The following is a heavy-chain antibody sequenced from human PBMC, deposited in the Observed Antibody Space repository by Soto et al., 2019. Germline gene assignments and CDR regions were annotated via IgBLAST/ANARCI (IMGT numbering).Heavy chain of an antibody. CDR2: VYYSGTT. V-gene: IGHV4-59*08. CDR1: GGSVSRYY. Sequence: ETLSLTCTVCGGSVSRYYWSWIRQDPEKGLEWIGYVYYSGTTNYNPSLRSRVTISIDTSNSQFCLRLNSVSAADTVIYSCAKHNRDRGWFVFAYGAQGTLVPVTP. J-gene: IGHJ4*02. D-gene: IGHD3-22*01. CDR3: AKHNRDRGWFVFAY.